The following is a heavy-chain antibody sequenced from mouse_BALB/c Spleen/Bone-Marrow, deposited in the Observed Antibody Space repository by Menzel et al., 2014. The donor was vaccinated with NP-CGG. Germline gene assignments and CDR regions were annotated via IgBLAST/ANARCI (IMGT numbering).Heavy chain of an antibody. CDR1: GYTFTDYN. CDR2: IYPYNGGT. Sequence: EVHLVESGPEPVKPGASVKISCKASGYTFTDYNMRWVKQSHGKSLEWIGYIYPYNGGTGYNQKFKSKATLTVDTSSNTAYMDLRSLTSEDSAVYYCAREGGHYDALDFWGQGSSVTVSS. CDR3: AREGGHYDALDF. D-gene: IGHD2-13*01. V-gene: IGHV1S29*02. J-gene: IGHJ4*01.